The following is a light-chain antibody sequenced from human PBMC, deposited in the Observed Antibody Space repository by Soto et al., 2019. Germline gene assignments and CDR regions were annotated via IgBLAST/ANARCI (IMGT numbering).Light chain of an antibody. V-gene: IGLV1-44*01. CDR2: NNN. CDR1: SSNIGSNT. J-gene: IGLJ3*02. Sequence: QSVLTQPPSASGTPGQRVTISCSGSSSNIGSNTVNWFQQLPGTAPKLLIYNNNQRPSGVPDQFSGSKSGTSASLAISGLQSEDEADYYCAVWDDSLIGWVFGGGTKLTVL. CDR3: AVWDDSLIGWV.